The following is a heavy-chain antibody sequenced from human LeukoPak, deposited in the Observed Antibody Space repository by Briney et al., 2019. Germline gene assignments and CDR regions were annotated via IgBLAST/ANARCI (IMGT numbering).Heavy chain of an antibody. CDR1: GFTFDDYT. CDR3: AKGTVVVTGPLDY. Sequence: GGSLRLSCAASGFTFDDYTMHWVRHAPGRGLEWVSLISWDGASTYYADSVKGRSTISRDNSKNSLYLQMNSLRTEDTALYYCAKGTVVVTGPLDYWGKGTLVTVSS. D-gene: IGHD3-22*01. V-gene: IGHV3-43*01. J-gene: IGHJ4*02. CDR2: ISWDGAST.